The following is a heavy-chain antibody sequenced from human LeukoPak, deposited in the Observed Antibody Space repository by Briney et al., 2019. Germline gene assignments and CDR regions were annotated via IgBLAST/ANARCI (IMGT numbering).Heavy chain of an antibody. Sequence: SETLSLTCTVSGFSISSYYWSWLRQPPGKGLEWIWRIYTSGSTNYNPSLKSRVTMSVDTSKKQISLKLRSVTAADTAVYYWAIDSPYGSGSYYKGSWFDPWGQGTLVTVSS. CDR3: AIDSPYGSGSYYKGSWFDP. CDR2: IYTSGST. D-gene: IGHD3-10*01. CDR1: GFSISSYY. J-gene: IGHJ5*02. V-gene: IGHV4-4*07.